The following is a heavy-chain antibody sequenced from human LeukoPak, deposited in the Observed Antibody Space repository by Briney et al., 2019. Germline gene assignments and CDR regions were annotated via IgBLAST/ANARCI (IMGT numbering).Heavy chain of an antibody. D-gene: IGHD4/OR15-4a*01. CDR3: ARRAGAYSHPYDY. J-gene: IGHJ4*02. V-gene: IGHV3-23*01. CDR2: ISGSGGGT. CDR1: GFTFSNYA. Sequence: GGSLRLSCASSGFTFSNYAMSWVRQAPRRGLDWVSVISGSGGGTYYADSVKGRFTISRDNSKNTLYLQMNSLRDEDTAVYYCARRAGAYSHPYDYWGQGTLVTVSS.